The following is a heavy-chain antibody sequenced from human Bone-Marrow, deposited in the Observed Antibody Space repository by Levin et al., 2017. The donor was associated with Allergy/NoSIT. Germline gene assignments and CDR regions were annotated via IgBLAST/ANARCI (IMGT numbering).Heavy chain of an antibody. Sequence: PSETLSLTCTVSGGSISSSSYYWGWIRQPPGKGLEWIRSIYYSGSTYYNPSLKSRVTISVDTSKNQFSLKLSSVTAADTAVYYCARGIIGDVRVAHKEAFDIWGQGTMVSVSS. D-gene: IGHD2-8*02. CDR2: IYYSGST. CDR3: ARGIIGDVRVAHKEAFDI. V-gene: IGHV4-39*07. J-gene: IGHJ3*02. CDR1: GGSISSSSYY.